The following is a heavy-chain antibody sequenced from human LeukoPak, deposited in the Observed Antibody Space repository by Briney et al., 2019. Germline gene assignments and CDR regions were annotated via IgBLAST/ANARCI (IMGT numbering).Heavy chain of an antibody. CDR3: ARGGRTSSTPFDY. CDR1: GGSFSGYY. D-gene: IGHD2-2*01. V-gene: IGHV4-34*01. J-gene: IGHJ4*02. Sequence: SETLSLTCAVYGGSFSGYYWSWIRQPPGKGLEWIGSIYYSGSTYYNPSLKSRVTISVDTSKNQFSLKLSSVTAADTAVYYCARGGRTSSTPFDYWGQGTLVTVSS. CDR2: IYYSGST.